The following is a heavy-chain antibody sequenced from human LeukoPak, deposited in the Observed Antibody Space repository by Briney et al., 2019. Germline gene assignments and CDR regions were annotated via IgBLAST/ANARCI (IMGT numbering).Heavy chain of an antibody. CDR3: AKDIAAAGLYFDY. CDR2: IRYDGSNK. D-gene: IGHD6-13*01. J-gene: IGHJ4*02. CDR1: GFTFSIYG. Sequence: GGSLRLSCAASGFTFSIYGMHWVRQAPGKGLEWVAFIRYDGSNKYYADSVKGRFTISRDNSKNTLYLQMNSLRAEDTAVYYCAKDIAAAGLYFDYWGQGTLVTVSS. V-gene: IGHV3-30*02.